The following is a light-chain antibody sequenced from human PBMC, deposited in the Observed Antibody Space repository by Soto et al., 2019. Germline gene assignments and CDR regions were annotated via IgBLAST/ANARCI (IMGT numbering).Light chain of an antibody. CDR1: RSDIGASNS. V-gene: IGLV2-14*01. J-gene: IGLJ7*01. Sequence: QSALTQPASVSGSPGQSITISCAGTRSDIGASNSVSWYQHLPGRSPTLIIYEATNRPSGVSERFSGSKAGDTASLTISGPQADDESEYFCISYKTDDTFVFGGGTQLTVL. CDR2: EAT. CDR3: ISYKTDDTFV.